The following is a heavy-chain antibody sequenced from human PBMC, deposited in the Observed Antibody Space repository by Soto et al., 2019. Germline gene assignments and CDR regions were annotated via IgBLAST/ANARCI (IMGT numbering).Heavy chain of an antibody. CDR1: GYTFTSYG. V-gene: IGHV1-18*01. J-gene: IGHJ5*02. Sequence: QVQLVQSGAEVKKPGASVKVSCKASGYTFTSYGISWVRQAPGQGLEWMGWISAYNGNTNYAQKLQGRVTMTTDTSTSTAYIELRSLRSDETAVYYCARGLAVAGTGGWFDPWGQGTLVTVSS. CDR3: ARGLAVAGTGGWFDP. D-gene: IGHD6-19*01. CDR2: ISAYNGNT.